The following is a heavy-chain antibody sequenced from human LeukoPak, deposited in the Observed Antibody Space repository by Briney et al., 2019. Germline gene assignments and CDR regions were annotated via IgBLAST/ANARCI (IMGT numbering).Heavy chain of an antibody. Sequence: GESLQISCKGSGYSFTNYWIGWVRQMPGKGLEWMGIIYPADSDTRYNPSFQGHVTISADRSASTAYLQWHSLKASDTAIYYCARGINDEYFQSWGQGTLVTVSS. CDR3: ARGINDEYFQS. CDR2: IYPADSDT. D-gene: IGHD2/OR15-2a*01. V-gene: IGHV5-51*01. CDR1: GYSFTNYW. J-gene: IGHJ1*01.